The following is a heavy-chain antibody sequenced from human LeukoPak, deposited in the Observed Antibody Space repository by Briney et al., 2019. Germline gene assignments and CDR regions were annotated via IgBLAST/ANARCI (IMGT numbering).Heavy chain of an antibody. CDR2: INPNSGGT. V-gene: IGHV1-2*02. J-gene: IGHJ4*02. Sequence: GASVKVSCKASGYTFTGYYMHWVRQAPGQGLEWMGWINPNSGGTNYAQKFQGRVTMTRDTSISTAYMELSRLRSDDTAVYYCARDLAYYYDSSGYYPYYFDYWGQGTLVTVSS. D-gene: IGHD3-22*01. CDR3: ARDLAYYYDSSGYYPYYFDY. CDR1: GYTFTGYY.